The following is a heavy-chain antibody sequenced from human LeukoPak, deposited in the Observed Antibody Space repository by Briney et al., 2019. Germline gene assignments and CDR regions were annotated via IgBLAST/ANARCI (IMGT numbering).Heavy chain of an antibody. Sequence: PSETLSLTCAVYGGSFSGYYWSWIRQPPGKGLEWIGSIYYSGSTYYNPSLKSRVTISVDSSKNQFSLKLSSVTAADTAVYYCAREIALLSWFDPWGQGTLVTVSS. D-gene: IGHD2/OR15-2a*01. CDR2: IYYSGST. J-gene: IGHJ5*02. CDR3: AREIALLSWFDP. V-gene: IGHV4-34*01. CDR1: GGSFSGYY.